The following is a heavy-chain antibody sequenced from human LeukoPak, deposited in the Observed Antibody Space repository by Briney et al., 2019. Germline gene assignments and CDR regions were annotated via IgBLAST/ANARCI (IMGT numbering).Heavy chain of an antibody. J-gene: IGHJ4*02. CDR1: GFPFTMYY. V-gene: IGHV1-2*02. CDR2: INPNSGGT. CDR3: ARVGPDYYFDY. Sequence: ASVKVSCKASGFPFTMYYIHWVRQAPGQGLEWMGWINPNSGGTNYAQKFQGRVTMTRDTSISTAYMELSRLRSDDTAVYYCARVGPDYYFDYWGQGTLVTVSS.